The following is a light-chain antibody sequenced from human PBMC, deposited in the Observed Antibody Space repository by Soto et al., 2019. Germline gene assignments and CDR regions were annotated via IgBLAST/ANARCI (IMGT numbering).Light chain of an antibody. V-gene: IGKV3-20*01. J-gene: IGKJ5*01. Sequence: EIVYTQSPGTLSLSPGERATLSCRASQSVSSSNYLAWYQQKPGQSPKLLIYGASSRATGIPDRFSGSGSGTDFTLTISRLEPEDFAVYYCQQYGSPITFGQGTRLEIK. CDR1: QSVSSSNY. CDR3: QQYGSPIT. CDR2: GAS.